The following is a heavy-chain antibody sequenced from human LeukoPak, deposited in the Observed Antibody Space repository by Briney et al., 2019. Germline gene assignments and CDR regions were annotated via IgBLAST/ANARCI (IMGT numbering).Heavy chain of an antibody. Sequence: GGSLRLSCAASGNYWMHWVRQVPGKGLVWVSHINSDGSWTSYADSVKGRFTISKDNAKNTVYLQMDSLRAEDTAVYYCVSFYETYWGRGTLVTVSS. D-gene: IGHD3-22*01. CDR1: GNYW. V-gene: IGHV3-74*01. CDR2: INSDGSWT. CDR3: VSFYETY. J-gene: IGHJ4*02.